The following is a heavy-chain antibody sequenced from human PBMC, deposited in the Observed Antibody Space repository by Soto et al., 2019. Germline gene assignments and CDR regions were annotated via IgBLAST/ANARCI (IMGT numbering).Heavy chain of an antibody. J-gene: IGHJ4*02. V-gene: IGHV3-30*03. Sequence: VGSLRLSCAASGFTFRSYGMHWFRQAPVKGLEWVAVISYDGSNKYYADSVKGRFTISRDNSKNTLYLQMNSLRAEDTAVYYCARDHSSSWYYFDYWGQGTLVTVS. D-gene: IGHD6-13*01. CDR3: ARDHSSSWYYFDY. CDR1: GFTFRSYG. CDR2: ISYDGSNK.